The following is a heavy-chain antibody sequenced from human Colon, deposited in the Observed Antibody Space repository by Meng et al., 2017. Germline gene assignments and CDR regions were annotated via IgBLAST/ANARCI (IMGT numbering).Heavy chain of an antibody. D-gene: IGHD3-16*01. CDR3: ARFAFTFGGVIAFDY. V-gene: IGHV1-3*01. CDR1: GYTLTSYD. Sequence: QVQFVQSGDEVKKPGASVKVSCKASGYTLTSYDMHWVRQAPGQRREWMGWINAGNGNTKYSQKFQGRVTITRDTSASTAYMELSSLRSEDTAVYYCARFAFTFGGVIAFDYWGQGTLVTVSS. CDR2: INAGNGNT. J-gene: IGHJ4*02.